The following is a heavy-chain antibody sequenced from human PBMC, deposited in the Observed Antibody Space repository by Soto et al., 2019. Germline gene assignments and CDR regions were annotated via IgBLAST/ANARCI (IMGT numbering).Heavy chain of an antibody. Sequence: ASVKVSCKASGYTFTSYGISWVRQAPGQGLEWMGWISAYNGNTNYAQKLQGRVTMTTGTSTRTAYMELRSLRSDDTAVYYCARDLRAAMAYYCYDGMDVWGQGTTVTVSS. CDR1: GYTFTSYG. J-gene: IGHJ6*02. CDR2: ISAYNGNT. V-gene: IGHV1-18*01. D-gene: IGHD5-18*01. CDR3: ARDLRAAMAYYCYDGMDV.